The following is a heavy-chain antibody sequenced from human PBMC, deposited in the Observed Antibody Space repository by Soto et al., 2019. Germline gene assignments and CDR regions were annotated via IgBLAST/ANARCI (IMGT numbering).Heavy chain of an antibody. CDR2: INPSGGST. V-gene: IGHV1-46*03. D-gene: IGHD5-12*01. J-gene: IGHJ6*02. Sequence: ASVKVSCKASGYTFTSYYMHWVRQAPGQGLEWMGIINPSGGSTSYAQKFQGRVTMTRDTSTSTVYMELSSLRSEDTAVYYRDRSVDIVAMTFLKIYYYGMDVCGQLSTVPVS. CDR3: DRSVDIVAMTFLKIYYYGMDV. CDR1: GYTFTSYY.